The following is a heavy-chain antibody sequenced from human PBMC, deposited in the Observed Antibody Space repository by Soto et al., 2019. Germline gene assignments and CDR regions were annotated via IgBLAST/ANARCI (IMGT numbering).Heavy chain of an antibody. J-gene: IGHJ4*02. CDR2: IKQDGSET. CDR1: ELAYSRYW. Sequence: GGCLRISCAAFELAYSRYWMSWVRQVPGKGLEWVANIKQDGSETYYVDSVKGRFTISRDNAKNSLYLQMSSLRAEDTAVYYCARDSVFYDGTGDFDYWGQGP. V-gene: IGHV3-7*01. CDR3: ARDSVFYDGTGDFDY. D-gene: IGHD3-22*01.